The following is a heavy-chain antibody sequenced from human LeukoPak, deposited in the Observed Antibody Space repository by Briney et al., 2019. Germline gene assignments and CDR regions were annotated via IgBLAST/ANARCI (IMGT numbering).Heavy chain of an antibody. J-gene: IGHJ1*01. CDR2: IRYDGSNK. Sequence: GGSLRLSCAASGFTFSSYGMHWVRQAPGKGLEWVAFIRYDGSNKYYADSVKGRFTISRDNSKNTLYLQMNSLRAEDTAVYYCAKAFRFTEYFQHWGQGTLVTVSS. V-gene: IGHV3-30*02. CDR3: AKAFRFTEYFQH. D-gene: IGHD2/OR15-2a*01. CDR1: GFTFSSYG.